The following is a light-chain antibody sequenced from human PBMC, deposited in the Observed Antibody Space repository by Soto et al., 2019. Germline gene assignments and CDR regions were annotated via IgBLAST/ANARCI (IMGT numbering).Light chain of an antibody. J-gene: IGLJ1*01. CDR3: CSYTSSSTPLYV. Sequence: QSALTQPASVSGSPGQSITISCTGTSSDVGGYNYVSWYQQHPGKAPKLMIYDVSNRPSGVSNRFSGSKSGNTASLTISGLQAEDEADYYCCSYTSSSTPLYVFGTGTKLTVL. V-gene: IGLV2-14*01. CDR2: DVS. CDR1: SSDVGGYNY.